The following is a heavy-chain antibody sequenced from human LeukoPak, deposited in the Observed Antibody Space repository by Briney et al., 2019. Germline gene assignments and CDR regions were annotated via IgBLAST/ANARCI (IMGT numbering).Heavy chain of an antibody. D-gene: IGHD1-1*01. CDR2: ISDASTYI. CDR3: ASQGGAMGGHDGWIDY. J-gene: IGHJ4*02. CDR1: GSTFNKYS. V-gene: IGHV3-21*01. Sequence: GGSLRLSCAASGSTFNKYSMNWVRQAPGKGLEWVSSISDASTYIFYADSVKGRFTISRDNAKNSLYLRMNSLRAEDTAVYYCASQGGAMGGHDGWIDYWGQGTLVTVSS.